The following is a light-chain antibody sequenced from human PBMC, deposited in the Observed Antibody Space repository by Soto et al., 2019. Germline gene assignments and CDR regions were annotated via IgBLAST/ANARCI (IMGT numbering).Light chain of an antibody. V-gene: IGKV2-28*01. J-gene: IGKJ1*01. Sequence: DIVMTQSPLSLPVTPGEPASISCRSSQTLLDRNGYNFLDWYLQKPGQSPQLLIYWASTRESGVPDRFSGGGSGTDFTLTISRLEPEDFAVYYCQHYNSYSEAFGQGTKVDIK. CDR1: QTLLDRNGYNF. CDR3: QHYNSYSEA. CDR2: WAS.